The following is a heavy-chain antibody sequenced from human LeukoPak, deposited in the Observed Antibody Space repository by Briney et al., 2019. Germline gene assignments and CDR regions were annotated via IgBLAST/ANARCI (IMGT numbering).Heavy chain of an antibody. J-gene: IGHJ6*03. D-gene: IGHD1-1*01. Sequence: KSSETLSLTCTVSGGSISSGSYYWSWIRQPAGKGLEWIGRIYTSGSTNYNPSLKSRVTISVDTSKNQFSLKLSSVTAADTAVYYCAGGGGLERRGYYYYYMDVWGKGTTVTVSS. CDR2: IYTSGST. CDR3: AGGGGLERRGYYYYYMDV. CDR1: GGSISSGSYY. V-gene: IGHV4-61*02.